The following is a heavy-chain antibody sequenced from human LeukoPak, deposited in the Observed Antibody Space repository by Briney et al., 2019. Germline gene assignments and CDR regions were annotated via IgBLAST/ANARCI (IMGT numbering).Heavy chain of an antibody. CDR3: ARDSYDILTGYYSGPDY. Sequence: GTSLRLSSAASGFTFSSFGMHWVRQAPGKGLEWVTLIWCDGSSEYYVDSVKGRFTISRDNSKNTLYLQINSLRAEDMAVYYCARDSYDILTGYYSGPDYWGQGTQVTVSS. J-gene: IGHJ4*02. D-gene: IGHD3-9*01. CDR2: IWCDGSSE. V-gene: IGHV3-33*01. CDR1: GFTFSSFG.